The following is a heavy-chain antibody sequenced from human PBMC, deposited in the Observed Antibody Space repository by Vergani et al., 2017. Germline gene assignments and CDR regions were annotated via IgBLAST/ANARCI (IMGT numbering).Heavy chain of an antibody. V-gene: IGHV4-4*02. Sequence: QVQLQESGPGLVKPSGTLSLTCAVSGGSISSSNWWSWVRQPPGKGLEWIGEIYHSGSTNYNPSLKSRVTISVDKSKNQFSLKLSSVTAADTAVYYWAGGGGGTAARNENWFDPWGQGTLVTVSS. CDR1: GGSISSSNW. D-gene: IGHD6-6*01. J-gene: IGHJ5*02. CDR2: IYHSGST. CDR3: AGGGGGTAARNENWFDP.